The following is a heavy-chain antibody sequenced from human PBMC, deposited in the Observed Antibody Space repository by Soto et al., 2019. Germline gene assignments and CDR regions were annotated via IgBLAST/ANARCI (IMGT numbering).Heavy chain of an antibody. Sequence: QVQLQESGPGLVKPSGTLSLTCAVSNGSISNNDWWSWVRQPPGKGLECTGEINHSGTTNYNPSLRSRVTILVDKSKNQFSLKLASVTAADTAVYYCARGITFGGLIFDDWGQGTLVTVSS. J-gene: IGHJ4*02. D-gene: IGHD3-16*01. CDR1: NGSISNNDW. V-gene: IGHV4-4*02. CDR2: INHSGTT. CDR3: ARGITFGGLIFDD.